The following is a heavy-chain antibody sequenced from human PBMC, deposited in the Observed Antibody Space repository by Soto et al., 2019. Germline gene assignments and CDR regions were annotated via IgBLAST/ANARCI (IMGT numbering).Heavy chain of an antibody. J-gene: IGHJ4*02. D-gene: IGHD3-16*01. CDR1: GASLSSYY. Sequence: QVQLQESGPGLVKPSETLSLTCVVSGASLSSYYWSWIRQPPGKGLEWIGYIYYSGSTNYNPSLKNRVTISVDTSKNKCSLTLSSVTAADTDVYYCARTWGSTNAYWPRGPLATLSS. CDR3: ARTWGSTNAY. CDR2: IYYSGST. V-gene: IGHV4-59*01.